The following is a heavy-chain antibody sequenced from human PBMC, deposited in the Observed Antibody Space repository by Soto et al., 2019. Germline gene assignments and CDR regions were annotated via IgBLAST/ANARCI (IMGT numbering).Heavy chain of an antibody. CDR1: GFTFSSYS. CDR2: ISSSSSTI. D-gene: IGHD3-3*01. Sequence: GGSLRLSCAASGFTFSSYSMNWVRQAPGKGLEWVSYISSSSSTIYYADSVKGRFTISRDNAKNSLYLQMNSLRAEDTAVYYCARDFLPMYYYMDVWGKGTTVTVSS. J-gene: IGHJ6*03. V-gene: IGHV3-48*01. CDR3: ARDFLPMYYYMDV.